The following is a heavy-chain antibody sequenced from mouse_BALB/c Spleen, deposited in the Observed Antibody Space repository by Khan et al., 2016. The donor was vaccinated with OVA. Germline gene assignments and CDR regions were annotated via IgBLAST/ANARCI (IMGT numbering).Heavy chain of an antibody. CDR3: ERNSSYWDTDY. V-gene: IGHV9-1*02. Sequence: QIPLVQSGPELKKPGESVKISCKASGFTFTNYGMNWVKQAPGKDLKWMGWINTYTGEPPYGDDFTGRFVLSLATSASTSYLQKSKHIDEDMATNYSERNSSYWDTDYWGEGTRVTVAA. CDR2: INTYTGEP. CDR1: GFTFTNYG. J-gene: IGHJ1*01.